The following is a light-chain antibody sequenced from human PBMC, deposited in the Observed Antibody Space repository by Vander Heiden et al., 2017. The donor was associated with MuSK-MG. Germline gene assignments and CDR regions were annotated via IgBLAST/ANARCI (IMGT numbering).Light chain of an antibody. CDR2: KAS. J-gene: IGKJ2*01. CDR1: QSINSW. V-gene: IGKV1-5*03. Sequence: DIRMTQSPSTLSASVGDRVTITCRASQSINSWLAWYQQKPGQAPKLLIYKASNLETGVPSRFRGSGSGTEFTLTISCLQPDDFATYYCQHYKSYSIFTLGQGTKVEIK. CDR3: QHYKSYSIFT.